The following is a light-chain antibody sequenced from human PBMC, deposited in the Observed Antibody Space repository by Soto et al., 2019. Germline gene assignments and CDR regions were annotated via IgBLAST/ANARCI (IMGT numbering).Light chain of an antibody. Sequence: STLSASVGDRVTITCRASQSINAWLAWYRQKPGKAPKLLIYDVSTLDSGVPSRFSGSASGTEFTLTISSLDSDDFATYYCQQYHRYSTFGQGTKVDIK. V-gene: IGKV1-5*01. J-gene: IGKJ1*01. CDR1: QSINAW. CDR3: QQYHRYST. CDR2: DVS.